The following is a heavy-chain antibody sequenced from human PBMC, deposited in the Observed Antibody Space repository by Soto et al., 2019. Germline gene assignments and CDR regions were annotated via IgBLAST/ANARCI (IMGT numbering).Heavy chain of an antibody. V-gene: IGHV1-24*01. J-gene: IGHJ4*02. D-gene: IGHD4-4*01. CDR3: ATKHDYSNGPFDY. CDR2: FDPEDGET. Sequence: ASVKISCKVSGYTLTELSIDGVRQAPGKGLEWMGGFDPEDGETIYAQKFQGRVTMTEDTSTDTAYMELSSLRSEDTAVYYCATKHDYSNGPFDYWGQGTLVTVSS. CDR1: GYTLTELS.